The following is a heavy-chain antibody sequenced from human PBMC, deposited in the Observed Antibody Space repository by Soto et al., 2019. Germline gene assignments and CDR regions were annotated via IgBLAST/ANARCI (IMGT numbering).Heavy chain of an antibody. CDR1: GLTFNSYA. CDR3: AKSPRLPYDSSGYYNWFDP. Sequence: GGSLRLACAASGLTFNSYAISLVRQAPGKGLEWVSAISGSGGSTYYADSVKGRFTISRDNSKNTLYLQMNSLRAEDTAVYYCAKSPRLPYDSSGYYNWFDPWGQGTLVPVPS. D-gene: IGHD3-22*01. V-gene: IGHV3-23*01. J-gene: IGHJ5*02. CDR2: ISGSGGST.